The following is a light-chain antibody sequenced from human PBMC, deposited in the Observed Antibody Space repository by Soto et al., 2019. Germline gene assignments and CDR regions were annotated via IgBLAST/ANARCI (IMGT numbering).Light chain of an antibody. CDR1: SSDVGGHNS. J-gene: IGLJ1*01. Sequence: QAVVTQPRSVSGSPGQSVTISCTGTSSDVGGHNSVSWYQQHPGKAPKLMIYDVTKRPSGVPDRFSGSKTGNTASLTISGLQAEDEADYYCCSYAGNFVFGTGTKLTVL. CDR2: DVT. V-gene: IGLV2-11*01. CDR3: CSYAGNFV.